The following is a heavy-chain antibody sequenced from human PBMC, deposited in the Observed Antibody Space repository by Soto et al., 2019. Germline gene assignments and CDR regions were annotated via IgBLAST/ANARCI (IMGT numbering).Heavy chain of an antibody. Sequence: EASVKVSCKAPGETFRRDVISWVRQAPGQGLEWLGGITPMSGTTDYAQKFQGRVTISADKSTGTAYFELSSLAFDDTGVYYCARGVSMAGRPGFFHHWGQGSLVTVSS. D-gene: IGHD6-6*01. J-gene: IGHJ1*01. CDR3: ARGVSMAGRPGFFHH. CDR1: GETFRRDV. CDR2: ITPMSGTT. V-gene: IGHV1-69*06.